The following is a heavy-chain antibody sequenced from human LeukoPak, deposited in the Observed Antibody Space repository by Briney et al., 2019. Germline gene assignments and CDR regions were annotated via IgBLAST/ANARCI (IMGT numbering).Heavy chain of an antibody. CDR3: ARLDRDGYSDGY. J-gene: IGHJ4*02. V-gene: IGHV1-69*05. Sequence: SVKVSCKASGGTFSSYAISWVRQAPGQGLEWMGRIIPIFGTANYAQKFQGRVTITTDESKSTASMELSSLRSEDTAVYYCARLDRDGYSDGYWGQGTLVTVSS. D-gene: IGHD5-24*01. CDR2: IIPIFGTA. CDR1: GGTFSSYA.